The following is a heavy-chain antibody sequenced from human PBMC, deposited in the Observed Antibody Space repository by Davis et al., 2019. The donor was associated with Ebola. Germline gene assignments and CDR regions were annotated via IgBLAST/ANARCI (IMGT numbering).Heavy chain of an antibody. V-gene: IGHV3-23*01. CDR2: ISGGGDTT. Sequence: PGGSLRLSCAASGFTFSTYAMSWVRQAPGKGLEWVSVISGGGDTTHYADPVKGRFTISRDKSRSTVYLQMNSLRAEDTAVYYCAKDRFCSSTGCYLGMDVWGKGTTVTVSS. CDR1: GFTFSTYA. D-gene: IGHD2-2*01. CDR3: AKDRFCSSTGCYLGMDV. J-gene: IGHJ6*03.